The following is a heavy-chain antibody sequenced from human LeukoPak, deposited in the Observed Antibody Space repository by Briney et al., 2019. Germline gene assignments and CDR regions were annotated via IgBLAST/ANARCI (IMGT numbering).Heavy chain of an antibody. CDR2: IRFDGSNT. D-gene: IGHD3-22*01. CDR3: AKPDSSGSIVSIGFDY. Sequence: PGGSLRLSCAASGFTFSNYDMHWVRQAPGKGLEWVAFIRFDGSNTYYVDSVKGRFTISRDNSKNTLYLQMNSLRAEDTAVYYCAKPDSSGSIVSIGFDYWGQGTLVTVSS. J-gene: IGHJ4*02. V-gene: IGHV3-30*02. CDR1: GFTFSNYD.